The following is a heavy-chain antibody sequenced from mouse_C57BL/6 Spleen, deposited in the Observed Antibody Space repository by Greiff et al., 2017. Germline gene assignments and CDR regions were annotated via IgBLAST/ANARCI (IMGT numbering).Heavy chain of an antibody. D-gene: IGHD2-2*01. CDR2: INPNYGTT. CDR1: GYSFTDYN. V-gene: IGHV1-39*01. Sequence: EVQLQQSGPELVKPGASVKISCKASGYSFTDYNMNWVKQSNGKSLEWIGVINPNYGTTSYNQKFKGKATLTVDQSSSTAYMQLNSLTSEDSAFYYCARASTMVTTRAFAYWGQGTTLTVSS. CDR3: ARASTMVTTRAFAY. J-gene: IGHJ2*01.